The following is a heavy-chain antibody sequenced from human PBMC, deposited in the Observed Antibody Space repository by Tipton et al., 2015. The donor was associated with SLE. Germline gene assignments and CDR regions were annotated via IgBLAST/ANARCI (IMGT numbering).Heavy chain of an antibody. CDR2: INHSGGT. V-gene: IGHV4-34*01. J-gene: IGHJ4*02. D-gene: IGHD3-10*01. Sequence: TLSLTCAVSGGSFSCYYWSWIRQSPGKGLEWIGEINHSGGTNYNPSLKSRVTISVDTSKIQFSLKMISVTAADTAVYYCARELGSTSHWGQGTLVTVSS. CDR1: GGSFSCYY. CDR3: ARELGSTSH.